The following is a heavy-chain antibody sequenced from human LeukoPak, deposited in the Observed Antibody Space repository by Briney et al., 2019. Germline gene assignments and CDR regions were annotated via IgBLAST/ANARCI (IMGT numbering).Heavy chain of an antibody. CDR3: ARGGGDVPIDY. J-gene: IGHJ4*02. V-gene: IGHV3-21*01. Sequence: GGSLRLSCAAPGFTFSTYSMNWVRQAPGKGLEWVSSISSRSCIYYADSVKGRFIISRDNAKNSLYLQMNSLRAEDTALYYCARGGGDVPIDYWGQGTLVTVSS. CDR2: ISSRSCI. D-gene: IGHD2-21*02. CDR1: GFTFSTYS.